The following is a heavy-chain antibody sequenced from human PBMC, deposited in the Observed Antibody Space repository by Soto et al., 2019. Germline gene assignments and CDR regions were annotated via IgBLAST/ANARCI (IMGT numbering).Heavy chain of an antibody. D-gene: IGHD3-10*02. CDR2: TNPGDGST. CDR3: ARSYVTSRPIDY. V-gene: IGHV1-46*01. J-gene: IGHJ4*02. Sequence: QVHLVQSGAEVKKPGASVKVSCKASGYSLTSYYMHWVRQAPGQGLEWMGITNPGDGSTRYAQKFNGKLTITSDTSTSTVYMEMSSLTSEDTGVYYCARSYVTSRPIDYWGQGTLVTVSS. CDR1: GYSLTSYY.